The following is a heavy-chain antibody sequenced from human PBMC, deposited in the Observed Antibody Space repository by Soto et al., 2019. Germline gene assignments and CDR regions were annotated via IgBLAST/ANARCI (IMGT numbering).Heavy chain of an antibody. D-gene: IGHD3-9*01. Sequence: EVRLMESGGGFLQPGGSQRLSCVASGFTFNSDAMSWVRQTPEKGLVWDSAISGSGWQTYYAESVQGRFTISRDNSKTSVYLHMNRLRAEDSGIYYCAKGRYFDASGGCANFWGRGTLVTVSS. CDR1: GFTFNSDA. J-gene: IGHJ2*01. V-gene: IGHV3-23*01. CDR2: ISGSGWQT. CDR3: AKGRYFDASGGCANF.